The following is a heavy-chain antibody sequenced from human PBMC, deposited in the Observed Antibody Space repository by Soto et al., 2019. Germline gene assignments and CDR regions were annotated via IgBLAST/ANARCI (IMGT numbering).Heavy chain of an antibody. D-gene: IGHD4-17*01. CDR2: IYYSGST. V-gene: IGHV4-61*08. J-gene: IGHJ5*02. CDR3: ARQSVTTPDWFDP. Sequence: SETLSLTCTVSGGSISSGGYYWSWIRQHPGKGLEWIGYIYYSGSTNYNPSLKSRVTISVDTSKNQFSLKLSSVTAADTAVYYCARQSVTTPDWFDPWGQGTLVTVS. CDR1: GGSISSGGYY.